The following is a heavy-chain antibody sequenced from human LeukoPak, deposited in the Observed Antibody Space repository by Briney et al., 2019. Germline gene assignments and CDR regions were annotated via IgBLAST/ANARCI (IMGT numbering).Heavy chain of an antibody. J-gene: IGHJ4*02. CDR3: AKFGGTSYSNYFDY. CDR2: ISDNSGST. D-gene: IGHD2-15*01. CDR1: GFTFSSYG. Sequence: GGSLRLSCAASGFTFSSYGMSWVRQAPGKGLEWVSTISDNSGSTPYADSVKGRFTISRDNSKNTLYLQMNSLRAEDTAVYYCAKFGGTSYSNYFDYWGQGTLVTVSS. V-gene: IGHV3-23*01.